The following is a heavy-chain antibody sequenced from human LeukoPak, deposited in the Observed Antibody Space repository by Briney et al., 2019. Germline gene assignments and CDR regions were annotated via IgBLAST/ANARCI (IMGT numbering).Heavy chain of an antibody. Sequence: SETLSLTCTVSGYSISSGYYWGWIRQPPGKGLEWIGSIYHSGSTYYNPSLKSRVTISVDTSKNQFSLKLSSVTAADTAVYYCARDLGRFQWLSQGDYFDYWGQGTLVTVSS. J-gene: IGHJ4*02. D-gene: IGHD6-19*01. CDR2: IYHSGST. V-gene: IGHV4-38-2*02. CDR1: GYSISSGYY. CDR3: ARDLGRFQWLSQGDYFDY.